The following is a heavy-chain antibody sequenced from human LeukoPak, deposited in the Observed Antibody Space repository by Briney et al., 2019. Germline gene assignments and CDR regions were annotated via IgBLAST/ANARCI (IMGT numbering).Heavy chain of an antibody. CDR1: GGSFSGYY. V-gene: IGHV4-34*01. CDR2: INHSGST. J-gene: IGHJ3*02. Sequence: SETLSLTCAVYGGSFSGYYWSWIRQPPGKGLEWIGEINHSGSTNYNPSLKSRVTISVDTSKNQFSLKLSSVTAADSAVYYCASQRSYCGGDCYDAFDIWGQGTMVTVSS. D-gene: IGHD2-21*02. CDR3: ASQRSYCGGDCYDAFDI.